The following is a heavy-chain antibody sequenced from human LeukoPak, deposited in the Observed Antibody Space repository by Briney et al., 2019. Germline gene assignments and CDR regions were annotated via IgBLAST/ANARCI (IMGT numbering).Heavy chain of an antibody. Sequence: GGSLRLSCAASGFTFSDYYMSWIRQAPGKGLEWVSYISGGGSTIYYADSVKGRFTISMDNAKNSLYLQMNSLRAEDTAVYYCARGWIQLWPVDYWGQGTLVTVSS. J-gene: IGHJ4*02. V-gene: IGHV3-11*04. D-gene: IGHD5-18*01. CDR1: GFTFSDYY. CDR2: ISGGGSTI. CDR3: ARGWIQLWPVDY.